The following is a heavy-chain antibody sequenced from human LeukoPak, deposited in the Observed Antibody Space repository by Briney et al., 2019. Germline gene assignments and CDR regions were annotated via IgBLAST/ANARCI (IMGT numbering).Heavy chain of an antibody. V-gene: IGHV3-30*04. J-gene: IGHJ5*02. CDR3: ARDRLRPNWFDP. CDR1: GFTFSSYA. CDR2: ISYDGSNK. Sequence: GGSLRLSCAASGFTFSSYAMHWVRQAPGKGLEWVAVISYDGSNKYYADSVKGRFTISRDNSKNTLYLQMNSLRVEDTAVYYCARDRLRPNWFDPWGQGTLVTVSS.